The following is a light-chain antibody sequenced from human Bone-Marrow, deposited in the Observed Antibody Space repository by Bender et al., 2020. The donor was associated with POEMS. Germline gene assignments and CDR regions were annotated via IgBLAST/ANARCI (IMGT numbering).Light chain of an antibody. CDR2: DVT. V-gene: IGLV2-14*03. CDR3: SSYSIISTVV. CDR1: SSDVGAYKY. J-gene: IGLJ3*02. Sequence: QSALTQPRSVSGSPGQSATISCTGTSSDVGAYKYVSWYQQHPGKAPKLIISDVTNRPSGVSNLFTGSKSGNTASLTISGLQAEDEADYYCSSYSIISTVVFGGGTKLTVL.